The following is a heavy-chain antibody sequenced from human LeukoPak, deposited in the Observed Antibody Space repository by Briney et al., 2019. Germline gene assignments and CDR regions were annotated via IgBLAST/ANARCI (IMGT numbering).Heavy chain of an antibody. V-gene: IGHV1-69*13. Sequence: ASVKVSCKASGGTFSSYAISWVRQAPGQGLEWMGGIIPIFGTANYAQKFQGRVTITADESTSTAYMELSSLRSEDTAVYYCARLSSGWQTFDYWGQGTLVTVSS. CDR1: GGTFSSYA. CDR2: IIPIFGTA. D-gene: IGHD6-19*01. CDR3: ARLSSGWQTFDY. J-gene: IGHJ4*02.